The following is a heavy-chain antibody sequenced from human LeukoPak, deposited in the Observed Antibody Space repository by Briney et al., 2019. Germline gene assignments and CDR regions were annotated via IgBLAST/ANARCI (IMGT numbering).Heavy chain of an antibody. CDR2: ISSISGTI. CDR3: ARDHNYAFDY. D-gene: IGHD5-18*01. CDR1: GFTFSTSA. Sequence: AGGSLRLSCAAYGFTFSTSAMNWVRQAPGKGLEWVSYISSISGTINYADSVKGRFTISGDNARNSLFLQMNSLRAEDTAVYYCARDHNYAFDYWGQGTLVTVSS. V-gene: IGHV3-48*01. J-gene: IGHJ4*02.